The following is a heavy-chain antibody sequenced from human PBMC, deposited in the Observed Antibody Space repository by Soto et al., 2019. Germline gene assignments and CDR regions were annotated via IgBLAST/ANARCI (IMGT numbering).Heavy chain of an antibody. Sequence: QMQLQESGPGLVKPSGTLSLTCGVSGGSISSSKWWTWVRQPPGKGPGWIGEIYHSGSTNYNPSLPSRVTLSLDKSNHQFSLTLTSVRAADTAVYYCASQDYSSSTDASFLVNGDFDLWGRGILVTVSS. V-gene: IGHV4-4*02. CDR1: GGSISSSKW. J-gene: IGHJ2*01. CDR2: IYHSGST. CDR3: ASQDYSSSTDASFLVNGDFDL. D-gene: IGHD6-6*01.